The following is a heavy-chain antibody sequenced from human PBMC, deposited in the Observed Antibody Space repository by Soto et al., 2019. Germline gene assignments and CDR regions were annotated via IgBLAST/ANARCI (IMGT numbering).Heavy chain of an antibody. CDR1: GFTFSRYL. CDR3: AKERAVPSTIDY. J-gene: IGHJ4*02. V-gene: IGHV3-23*01. Sequence: GGSLRLSCAASGFTFSRYLMSWVRQAPGKGVKWVSGISGTGASTFYAEFVKGRFTISRDNSKNTLFLQMNSMRAEDTAIYFCAKERAVPSTIDYWGQGTLVTVSS. CDR2: ISGTGAST. D-gene: IGHD6-19*01.